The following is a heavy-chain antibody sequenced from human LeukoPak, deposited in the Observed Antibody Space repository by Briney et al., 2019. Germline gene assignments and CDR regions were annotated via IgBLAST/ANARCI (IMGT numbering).Heavy chain of an antibody. Sequence: PGGSLRLSCAAYGCTFSSYAMSWVRQAPGKGLEWVSAISGSGGSAYYADSVKGRFTISRDNSKNTLYLQMNSLRAENTAVYYCAKDLYSSGWYSTHDYYYGMDVWGQGTTVTVSS. CDR1: GCTFSSYA. J-gene: IGHJ6*02. CDR2: ISGSGGSA. D-gene: IGHD6-19*01. CDR3: AKDLYSSGWYSTHDYYYGMDV. V-gene: IGHV3-23*01.